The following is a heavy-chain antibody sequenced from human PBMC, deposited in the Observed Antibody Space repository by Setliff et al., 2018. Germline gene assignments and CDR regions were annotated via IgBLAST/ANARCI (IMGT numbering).Heavy chain of an antibody. Sequence: SETMSLTCTVSGGSISSGTYYWSWIRQPAGKGLEWIGRLHTSGNIDYNPSLKSRVTISVDTSKNQFSLRLRSVTAADTAVYFCARDNTMVGATDYWGLGTLVTVSS. CDR3: ARDNTMVGATDY. D-gene: IGHD1-26*01. CDR2: LHTSGNI. V-gene: IGHV4-61*02. CDR1: GGSISSGTYY. J-gene: IGHJ4*02.